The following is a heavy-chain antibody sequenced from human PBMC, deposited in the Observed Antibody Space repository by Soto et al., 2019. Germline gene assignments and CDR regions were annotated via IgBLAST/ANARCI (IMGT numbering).Heavy chain of an antibody. CDR2: ISGSGGST. Sequence: GGSLRLSCAASGFTFSSYAMSWVRQAPGKGLEWVSAISGSGGSTYYADSVKGRFTISRDNSKNTLYLQMNSLRAEDTAVYYCAKDREFPYYDSSGYGFDYWGQGTLVTVSS. V-gene: IGHV3-23*01. CDR3: AKDREFPYYDSSGYGFDY. D-gene: IGHD3-22*01. CDR1: GFTFSSYA. J-gene: IGHJ4*02.